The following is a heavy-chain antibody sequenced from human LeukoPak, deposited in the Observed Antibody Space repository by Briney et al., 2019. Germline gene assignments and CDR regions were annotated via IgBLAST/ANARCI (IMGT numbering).Heavy chain of an antibody. J-gene: IGHJ4*02. V-gene: IGHV4-4*07. D-gene: IGHD3-10*01. CDR3: ARDGITMVRGVMPFDY. CDR1: GGSFSGYY. Sequence: SETLSLTCAVYGGSFSGYYWSWIRQPAGKGLEWIGRIYTSGSTNYNPSLKSRVTMSVDTSKNQFSLKLSSVTAADTAVYYCARDGITMVRGVMPFDYWGQGTLVTVSS. CDR2: IYTSGST.